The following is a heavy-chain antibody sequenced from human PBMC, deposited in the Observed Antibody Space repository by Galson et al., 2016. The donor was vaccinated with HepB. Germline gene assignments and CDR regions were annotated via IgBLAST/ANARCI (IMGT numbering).Heavy chain of an antibody. CDR3: SRDRGVAGSLHYYYYTMDV. CDR1: GFTFSKGW. D-gene: IGHD6-19*01. Sequence: SLRLSCAASGFTFSKGWMTWVRQAPGKGLEWVGRIKSKSDGGTTDYAVPVKGRFTIARDDSKNTLYRQMNSLKTEDTAVYYCSRDRGVAGSLHYYYYTMDVWGQGTTVSVSS. CDR2: IKSKSDGGTT. J-gene: IGHJ6*02. V-gene: IGHV3-15*01.